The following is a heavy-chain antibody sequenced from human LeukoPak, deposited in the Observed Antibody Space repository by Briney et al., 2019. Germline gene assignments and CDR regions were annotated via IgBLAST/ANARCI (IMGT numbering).Heavy chain of an antibody. CDR1: GGSFSGYY. CDR2: INHSGST. CDR3: ARLRPPRRTYYDSSGYYWFDP. D-gene: IGHD3-22*01. V-gene: IGHV4-34*01. Sequence: PSETLSLTCAVYGGSFSGYYWSWIRQPPGKGLEWIGEINHSGSTNYNPSLKSRVTISVDTSKNQFSLKLSSVTAADTAVYYCARLRPPRRTYYDSSGYYWFDPWGQGTLVTVSS. J-gene: IGHJ5*02.